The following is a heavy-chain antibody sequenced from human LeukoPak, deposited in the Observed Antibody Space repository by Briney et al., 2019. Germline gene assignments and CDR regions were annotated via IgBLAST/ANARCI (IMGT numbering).Heavy chain of an antibody. CDR3: ARGEGTWIQLWYGDLDY. V-gene: IGHV1-2*02. CDR1: GYTFTGYY. CDR2: INPNSGGT. J-gene: IGHJ4*02. Sequence: GAPVKVSCKASGYTFTGYYMHWVRQAPGQGLEWMGWINPNSGGTNYAQKFQGRVTMTRDTSISTAYMELSRLRSDDTAVYYCARGEGTWIQLWYGDLDYWGQGTLVTVSS. D-gene: IGHD5-18*01.